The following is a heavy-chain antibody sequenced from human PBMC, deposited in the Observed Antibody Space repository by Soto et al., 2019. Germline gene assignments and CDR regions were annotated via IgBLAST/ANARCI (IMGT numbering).Heavy chain of an antibody. J-gene: IGHJ6*03. Sequence: HVELLQSWAEVKKPGASVKVSCTASGYTFNSYDINRVRQATGQGLERMGGMNPNSVNTGDAQKFQDRVTMTRNTSISNAYMELSSLRYENRAVYYCVIEGYDYYYSLDVWGNGTTVIVSS. V-gene: IGHV1-8*01. CDR3: VIEGYDYYYSLDV. CDR1: GYTFNSYD. CDR2: MNPNSVNT.